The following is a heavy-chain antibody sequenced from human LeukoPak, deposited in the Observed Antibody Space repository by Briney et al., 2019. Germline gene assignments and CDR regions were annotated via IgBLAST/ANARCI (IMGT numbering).Heavy chain of an antibody. D-gene: IGHD5-12*01. J-gene: IGHJ4*02. CDR2: ISWNSGSI. CDR1: GFTFDDYA. Sequence: GRSLRLSCAASGFTFDDYAMHWVRQAPGKGLEWVSGISWNSGSIGYADSVKGRFTISRDNAKNSLYLQMNSLGAEDTALYYCAKINAVDGYWGQGTLVTVSS. V-gene: IGHV3-9*01. CDR3: AKINAVDGY.